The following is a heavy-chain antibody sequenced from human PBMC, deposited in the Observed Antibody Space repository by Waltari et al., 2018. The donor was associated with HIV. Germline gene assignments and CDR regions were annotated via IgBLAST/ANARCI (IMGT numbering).Heavy chain of an antibody. D-gene: IGHD2-15*01. CDR2: IIPVFGTT. Sequence: QAQLVQSGAEVKKPGSSVKVSCKASGGTINTYAITWVRQAPGQGLEWMGGIIPVFGTTNYAQKFQGRLTIIADESTSTGYMELSSLRSEDTAVYYCARMATVVDWYFDLWGRGTLVTVSS. V-gene: IGHV1-69*01. CDR3: ARMATVVDWYFDL. J-gene: IGHJ2*01. CDR1: GGTINTYA.